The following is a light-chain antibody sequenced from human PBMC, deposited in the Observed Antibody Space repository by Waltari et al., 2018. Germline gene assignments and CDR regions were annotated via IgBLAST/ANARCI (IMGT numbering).Light chain of an antibody. CDR1: QSVLYSSNNKSY. CDR2: WAS. J-gene: IGKJ4*01. CDR3: QQYYSTPLT. V-gene: IGKV4-1*01. Sequence: DIVMTQSPDSLAVSLGERATINCKSSQSVLYSSNNKSYLAWSQQNPGQPPKLLIYWASTRESGVPDRFSGSGSGTDFTLTISSLQAEDVAVYYCQQYYSTPLTFGGGTKVEIK.